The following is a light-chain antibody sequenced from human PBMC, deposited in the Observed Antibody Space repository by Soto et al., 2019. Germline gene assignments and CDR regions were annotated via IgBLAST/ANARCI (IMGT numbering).Light chain of an antibody. CDR1: SSNIGAGYD. CDR2: GNS. V-gene: IGLV1-40*01. CDR3: QSYDRSLSDHV. J-gene: IGLJ1*01. Sequence: QSALTQPPSVSGAPGQRVTISCTGMSSNIGAGYDVHWYQQLPGTAPKLLIYGNSNRPSGVPDRFSGSKSGTSASLAITGLQAEDEADYYCQSYDRSLSDHVFGTGTKVTVL.